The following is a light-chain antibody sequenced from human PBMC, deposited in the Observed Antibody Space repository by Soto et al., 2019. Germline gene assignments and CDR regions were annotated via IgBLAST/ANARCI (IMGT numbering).Light chain of an antibody. V-gene: IGLV2-14*01. CDR2: DVT. CDR3: SSYTSSTNYV. CDR1: SSDIGDYDY. Sequence: QSALTQPASVSGSPGQSITISCTGTSSDIGDYDYVSWYQHLPGKAPKLLIFDVTHRPSGVSDRFSGSKSGNTASLTISGVRPEDEADYYCSSYTSSTNYVFGTGTKLTVL. J-gene: IGLJ1*01.